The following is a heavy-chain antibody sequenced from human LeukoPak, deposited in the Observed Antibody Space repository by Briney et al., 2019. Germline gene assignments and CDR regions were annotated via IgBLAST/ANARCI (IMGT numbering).Heavy chain of an antibody. J-gene: IGHJ4*02. V-gene: IGHV3-53*04. CDR1: GFTVSSNY. Sequence: GGSLRLSCAASGFTVSSNYMSWVRQAPGKGLEWVSVIYSGGSTYYADSVKGRFTISRHNSKNTLYLQMNSLRAEDTAVYYCAISSGYYLGYFDYWGQGTLVTVSS. CDR2: IYSGGST. D-gene: IGHD3-22*01. CDR3: AISSGYYLGYFDY.